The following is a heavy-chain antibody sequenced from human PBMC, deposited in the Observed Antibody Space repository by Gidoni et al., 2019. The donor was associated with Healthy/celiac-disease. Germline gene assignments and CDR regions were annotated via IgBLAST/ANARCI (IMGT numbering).Heavy chain of an antibody. CDR2: IKSKTDCGTT. D-gene: IGHD3-3*01. CDR3: TTYDFWSGYYNGY. J-gene: IGHJ4*02. Sequence: EVQLVESGGGLVKPGGSLRLSCAASGFTFSNAWVSWVRQAPGKGLAWVGRIKSKTDCGTTDYAAPVKGRFTISRDDSKNTLYLQMNSLKTEDTAVYYCTTYDFWSGYYNGYWGQGTLVTVSS. CDR1: GFTFSNAW. V-gene: IGHV3-15*01.